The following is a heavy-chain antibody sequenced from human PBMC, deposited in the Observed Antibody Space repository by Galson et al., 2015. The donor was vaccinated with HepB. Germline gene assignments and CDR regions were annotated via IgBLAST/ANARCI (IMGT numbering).Heavy chain of an antibody. D-gene: IGHD2-15*01. J-gene: IGHJ3*02. V-gene: IGHV5-51*01. Sequence: SGAEVKKPGESLKISCQTSGYTFSTDWNGWVRQMPGNGQEWMGIIYPYDSDIRYCPSIQGRVTISADKSISTAYLQWSSLKASDTAMYYCAGRIAGNAFDIWGQGTMVTVSS. CDR2: IYPYDSDI. CDR1: GYTFSTDW. CDR3: AGRIAGNAFDI.